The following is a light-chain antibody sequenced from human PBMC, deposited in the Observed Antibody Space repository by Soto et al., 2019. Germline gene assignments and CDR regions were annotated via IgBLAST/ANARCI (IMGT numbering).Light chain of an antibody. CDR3: QQYNNWPLT. CDR2: GAS. V-gene: IGKV3-15*01. Sequence: ETAMTQSPATLSVSPGERATLSCRASQSISTDFAWYQQKPGQAPRLLIYGASTRATGIPARFSGSGSGTDFTLTISSLQYEDFAVYYCQQYNNWPLTFGGGTKVDIK. J-gene: IGKJ4*01. CDR1: QSISTD.